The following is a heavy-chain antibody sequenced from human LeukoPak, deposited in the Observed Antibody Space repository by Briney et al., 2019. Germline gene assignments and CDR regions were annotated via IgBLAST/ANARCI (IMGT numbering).Heavy chain of an antibody. CDR3: ARVAPGKSSEYFQH. CDR1: GYTFTGYY. J-gene: IGHJ1*01. D-gene: IGHD3-3*02. CDR2: INPNSGGT. Sequence: ASVKVSCKASGYTFTGYYMHWVRQAPGQGLEWMGWINPNSGGTNYAQKFQGRVTMTRDTSISTAYMELSRLRSDDTAVYYCARVAPGKSSEYFQHWGQGTLVTVSS. V-gene: IGHV1-2*02.